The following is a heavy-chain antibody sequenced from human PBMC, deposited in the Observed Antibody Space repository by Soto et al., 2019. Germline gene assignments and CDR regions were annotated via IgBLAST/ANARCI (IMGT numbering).Heavy chain of an antibody. V-gene: IGHV4-34*01. Sequence: QVQLQQWGAGLLEPSETLSLTCAVYGGSFSGYYWSWIRQPPGKGLEWIGEINHSGNTNYNPSLKSRVTISVDQSKNQFSLKLISVTAADTAVYYCASQGLPYFDWSPTPLYYMDVWGKGTTVTFSS. CDR3: ASQGLPYFDWSPTPLYYMDV. D-gene: IGHD3-9*01. CDR2: INHSGNT. CDR1: GGSFSGYY. J-gene: IGHJ6*03.